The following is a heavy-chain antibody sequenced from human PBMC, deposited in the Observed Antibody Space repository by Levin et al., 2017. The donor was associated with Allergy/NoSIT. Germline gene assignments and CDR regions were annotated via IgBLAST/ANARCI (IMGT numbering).Heavy chain of an antibody. CDR3: ARSHCSSTSCYYRDYFDY. V-gene: IGHV3-30-3*01. CDR2: ISYDGSNK. J-gene: IGHJ4*02. D-gene: IGHD2-2*01. Sequence: GGSLRLSCAASGFTFSSYAMHWVRQAPGKGLEWVAVISYDGSNKYYADSVKGRFTISRDNSKNTLYLQMNSLRAEDTAVYYCARSHCSSTSCYYRDYFDYWGQGTLVTVSS. CDR1: GFTFSSYA.